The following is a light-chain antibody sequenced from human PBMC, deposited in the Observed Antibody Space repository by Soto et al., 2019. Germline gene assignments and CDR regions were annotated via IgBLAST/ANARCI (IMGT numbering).Light chain of an antibody. CDR1: QDITSY. CDR2: TAS. V-gene: IGKV1-9*01. Sequence: DIQLTQSPSFLSASAGDRVTITCRASQDITSYLAWYQQKPGKAPNLLIHTASTLQTGVPSRFSGSGSGTEFTLTISSLQPEDFATYYCQQRKNYPITFGQGTRLEIK. CDR3: QQRKNYPIT. J-gene: IGKJ5*01.